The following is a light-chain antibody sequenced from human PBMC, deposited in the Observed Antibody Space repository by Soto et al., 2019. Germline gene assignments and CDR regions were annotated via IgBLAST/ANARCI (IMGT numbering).Light chain of an antibody. Sequence: QSVLTQPASVSGSPGQSIAISCTGASIDVGGYNYVSWYQQHPGKAPKLMIYDVASRPSGVSDRFSSSKSGNTASLTISGLQAEDEADYYCSSYTSSSTLYVFGTGTKVTVL. CDR1: SIDVGGYNY. CDR3: SSYTSSSTLYV. CDR2: DVA. J-gene: IGLJ1*01. V-gene: IGLV2-14*03.